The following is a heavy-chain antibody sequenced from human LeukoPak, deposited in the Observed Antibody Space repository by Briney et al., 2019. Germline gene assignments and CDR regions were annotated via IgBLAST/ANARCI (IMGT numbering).Heavy chain of an antibody. J-gene: IGHJ4*02. D-gene: IGHD6-6*01. V-gene: IGHV3-74*01. CDR1: GFTFSSYW. CDR2: INSDGSSA. CDR3: VRDKFGTLIYGSSCFDS. Sequence: PGGSLRLSCAASGFTFSSYWMHWVRQAPGKGPVWVSRINSDGSSAIYADSVKGRFTFSRDNAKNTLYLQMNSLRAEDTAVYYCVRDKFGTLIYGSSCFDSWGQGTLVTVSS.